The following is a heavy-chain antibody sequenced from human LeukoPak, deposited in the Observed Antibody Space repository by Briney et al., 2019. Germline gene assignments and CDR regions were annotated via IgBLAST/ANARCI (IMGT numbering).Heavy chain of an antibody. CDR2: ISGSGGTT. J-gene: IGHJ4*02. D-gene: IGHD4-23*01. V-gene: IGHV3-23*01. CDR3: ARERGSSGGNTNGYFDY. CDR1: GFTFSNYA. Sequence: GGSLRLSCAASGFTFSNYAMSWVRQAPGKGLEWVSVISGSGGTTYSADSVKGRFTISRDNSKNTPYLQMNSLRAEDTAAYYCARERGSSGGNTNGYFDYWGQGALVTVSS.